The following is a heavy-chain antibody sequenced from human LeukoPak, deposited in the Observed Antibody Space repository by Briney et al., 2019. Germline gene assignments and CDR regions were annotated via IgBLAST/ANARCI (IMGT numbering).Heavy chain of an antibody. J-gene: IGHJ3*02. CDR2: IYSGGST. CDR3: ARRIVMLPEDAFDI. Sequence: GGSLRLFCAASGFTVSSNYMSWVRQAPGKGLEGVSVIYSGGSTYYADSVKGRFTISRDNSKNTLYLQMNSLRAEDTAVYYCARRIVMLPEDAFDIWGQGTMVTVSS. CDR1: GFTVSSNY. D-gene: IGHD3-16*01. V-gene: IGHV3-66*04.